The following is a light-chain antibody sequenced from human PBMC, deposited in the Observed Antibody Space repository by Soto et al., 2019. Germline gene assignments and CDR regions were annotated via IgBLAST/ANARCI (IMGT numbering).Light chain of an antibody. CDR2: AAS. Sequence: DIQMTQSPSSLSASVGDRVTIVCRASDDIRNDLGWFQQKPGKAPKRLISAASSLQNGVPSRFSGSRSGTEFTLTINPVQPEDMAAYYCLQHHSFPYTFGQGTKLEI. V-gene: IGKV1-17*01. J-gene: IGKJ2*01. CDR3: LQHHSFPYT. CDR1: DDIRND.